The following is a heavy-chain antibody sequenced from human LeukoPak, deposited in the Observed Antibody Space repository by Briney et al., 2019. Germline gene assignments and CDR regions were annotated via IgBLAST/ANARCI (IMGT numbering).Heavy chain of an antibody. Sequence: GGSLRLSCAASGFTVSSNYMSWVRQAPGKGLEWVSVIYSGGSTYYADSVKGRFTISRHNSKNTLYLQMNSLRAEDTAVYYCASRSLWFGELLHYYYYGMDVWGQGTTVTVSS. V-gene: IGHV3-53*04. CDR1: GFTVSSNY. CDR3: ASRSLWFGELLHYYYYGMDV. CDR2: IYSGGST. D-gene: IGHD3-10*01. J-gene: IGHJ6*02.